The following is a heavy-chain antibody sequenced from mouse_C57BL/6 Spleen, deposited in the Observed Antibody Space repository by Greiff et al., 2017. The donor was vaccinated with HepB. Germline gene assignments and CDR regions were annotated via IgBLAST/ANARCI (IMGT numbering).Heavy chain of an antibody. CDR1: GFSLTSYA. V-gene: IGHV2-9-1*01. D-gene: IGHD2-1*01. J-gene: IGHJ2*01. CDR2: IWTGGGT. CDR3: ARKGDGNYVYYFDY. Sequence: VHLVESGPGLVAPSQSLSITCTVSGFSLTSYAISWVRQPPGKGLEWLGIIWTGGGTNYNSALKSRLSISKDNSKSQVFLKMNSLQTDDTARYYCARKGDGNYVYYFDYWGQGTTLTVSS.